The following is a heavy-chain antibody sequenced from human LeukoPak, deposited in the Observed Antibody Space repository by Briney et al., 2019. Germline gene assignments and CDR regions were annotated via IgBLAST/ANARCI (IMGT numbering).Heavy chain of an antibody. CDR3: ARDGPLRFLEWLLLDY. D-gene: IGHD3-3*01. CDR1: GFTFSSYG. Sequence: PGGSLRLSCAASGFTFSSYGMHWVRQAPGKGLEWVAVIWYDGSNKYYADSVKGRFTISRDNSKNTLYLQMNSLRAEDTAVYYCARDGPLRFLEWLLLDYWGQATLVTVSS. V-gene: IGHV3-33*01. J-gene: IGHJ4*02. CDR2: IWYDGSNK.